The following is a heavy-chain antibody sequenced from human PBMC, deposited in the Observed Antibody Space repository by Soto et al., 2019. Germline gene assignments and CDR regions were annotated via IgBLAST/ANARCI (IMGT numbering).Heavy chain of an antibody. V-gene: IGHV3-66*01. CDR3: ARVRPYDYVWGSYRPYDY. Sequence: EVQLVESGGGLVQPGGSLRLSCAASGFTVSSNYMTWVRQAPGKGLEWVSVIYSGGSAYYAASVKGRFTISRDISKNTLYLQMNSLRAEDTAVYYCARVRPYDYVWGSYRPYDYWGQGTLVTVSS. CDR2: IYSGGSA. D-gene: IGHD3-16*02. CDR1: GFTVSSNY. J-gene: IGHJ4*02.